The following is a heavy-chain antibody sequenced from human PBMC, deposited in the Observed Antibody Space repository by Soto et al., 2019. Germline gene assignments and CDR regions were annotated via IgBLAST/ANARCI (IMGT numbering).Heavy chain of an antibody. CDR1: GGSISSGGYS. V-gene: IGHV4-30-2*01. D-gene: IGHD2-2*02. Sequence: SETLSLTCAVSGGSISSGGYSWSWIRQPPGKGLEWIGYTYHSGSTYYNPSLKSRVTISVDRSKNQFPLKLSSVTAADTAVYYCARGPIGYCSSTSCYTGIVWFDPWGQGTLVTVSS. J-gene: IGHJ5*02. CDR2: TYHSGST. CDR3: ARGPIGYCSSTSCYTGIVWFDP.